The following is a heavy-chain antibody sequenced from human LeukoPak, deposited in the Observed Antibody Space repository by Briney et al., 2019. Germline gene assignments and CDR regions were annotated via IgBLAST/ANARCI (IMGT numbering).Heavy chain of an antibody. J-gene: IGHJ4*02. CDR3: AKDIWGGSPDGYNRFDY. Sequence: GGSLRLSCAASGFTFSSYAMHWVRQAPGKGLQWVSGISWNSGAIGYADSVKGRFTISRDNAKNSLYLQMNNLRAEDTALYYCAKDIWGGSPDGYNRFDYWGQGTLVTVSS. D-gene: IGHD5-24*01. V-gene: IGHV3-9*01. CDR2: ISWNSGAI. CDR1: GFTFSSYA.